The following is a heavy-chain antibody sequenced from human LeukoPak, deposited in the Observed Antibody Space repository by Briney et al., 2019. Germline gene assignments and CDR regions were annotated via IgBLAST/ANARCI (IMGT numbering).Heavy chain of an antibody. Sequence: GGSLRLSCAASGFTFSSYAMSWVRQAPGKGLEWGSAISGSGGSTYYADSVKGRFTISRDNSKNTLYLQMNSLRAEDTAVYYCARAKCSSTSCSPGYWGQGTLVTVSS. CDR2: ISGSGGST. V-gene: IGHV3-23*01. D-gene: IGHD2-2*01. J-gene: IGHJ4*02. CDR1: GFTFSSYA. CDR3: ARAKCSSTSCSPGY.